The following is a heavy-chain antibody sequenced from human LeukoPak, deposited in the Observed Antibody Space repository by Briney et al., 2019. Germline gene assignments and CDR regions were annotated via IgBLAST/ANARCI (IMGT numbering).Heavy chain of an antibody. V-gene: IGHV3-21*01. CDR3: ARDVVASAPDAFDI. D-gene: IGHD2-15*01. CDR1: GFTFSTYN. CDR2: ISSSSNYI. Sequence: GGSLRLSCAASGFTFSTYNMNWVRQAPGKGLEWVSSISSSSNYIYYADSVKGRFTISRDNAKNSLYLQMNSLRAEDTDVYYCARDVVASAPDAFDIWGQGTMVTVSS. J-gene: IGHJ3*02.